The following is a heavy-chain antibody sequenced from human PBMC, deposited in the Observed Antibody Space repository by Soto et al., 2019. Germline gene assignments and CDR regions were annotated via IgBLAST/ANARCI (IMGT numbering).Heavy chain of an antibody. V-gene: IGHV6-1*01. J-gene: IGHJ6*02. CDR1: GDSVSSNSAV. CDR2: TYYRSKWYN. Sequence: PSQTLSLTCAISGDSVSSNSAVWNWIRQSPSRGLECLGRTYYRSKWYNDYAVSVKSRITINPDTSKNQFSLQLNSVTPEDTAVYYCASGGNSGTYYGMDVWGQGTTVTVSS. CDR3: ASGGNSGTYYGMDV. D-gene: IGHD5-12*01.